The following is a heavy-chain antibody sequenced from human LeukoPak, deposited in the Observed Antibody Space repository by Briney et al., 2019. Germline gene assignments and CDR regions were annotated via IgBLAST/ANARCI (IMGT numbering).Heavy chain of an antibody. Sequence: GGSLRLSCAASGFTFSSYGMHWVRQAPGKGLEWVAFIRYEGSNKYYADSVKGRFTISRDNSKNTLYLQMNSLRAEDTAVYYCAKATMVRGVDISYYYYGMDVWGQGTTVTVSS. CDR1: GFTFSSYG. D-gene: IGHD3-10*01. V-gene: IGHV3-30*02. CDR3: AKATMVRGVDISYYYYGMDV. J-gene: IGHJ6*02. CDR2: IRYEGSNK.